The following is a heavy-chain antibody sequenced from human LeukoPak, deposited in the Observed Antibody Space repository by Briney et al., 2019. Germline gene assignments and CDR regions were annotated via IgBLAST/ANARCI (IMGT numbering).Heavy chain of an antibody. V-gene: IGHV5-51*01. D-gene: IGHD3-9*01. CDR3: ATIDSETFDV. CDR1: GYRFTICW. CDR2: IYPGDSDT. J-gene: IGHJ3*01. Sequence: GESLKISCKGSGYRFTICWIAWVRQMPGKGLEWMGNIYPGDSDTRYSPSFQGQVTISADKSITTAYLQWSSLKASDTAMYYCATIDSETFDVWGQGTMVTVSS.